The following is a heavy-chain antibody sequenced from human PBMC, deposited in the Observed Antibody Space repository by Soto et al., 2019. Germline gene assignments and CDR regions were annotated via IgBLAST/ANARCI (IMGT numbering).Heavy chain of an antibody. V-gene: IGHV1-69*04. CDR2: IIPILGIA. CDR1: GGTFSSYT. CDR3: AREPTRRWFDP. Sequence: SVKVSCKASGGTFSSYTISWVRQAPGQGLEWMGRIIPILGIANYAQKFQGRVTITADKSTSTAYMELSSLRSEDTAVYYCAREPTRRWFDPWGQGTLVTVSS. J-gene: IGHJ5*02.